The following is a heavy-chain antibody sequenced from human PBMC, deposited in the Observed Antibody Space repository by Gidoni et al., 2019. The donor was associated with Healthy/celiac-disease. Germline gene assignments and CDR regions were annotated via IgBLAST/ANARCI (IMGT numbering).Heavy chain of an antibody. CDR2: FDPEDGET. Sequence: QVQLVQSGAEVKKPGASVKVSCKVSGYTLTELSMHWVRQAPGKGLEWMGGFDPEDGETIYAQKFQGRVTMTEDTSTDTAYMELSSLRSEDTAVYYCATHSSGTAIREYWFDPWGQGTLVTVSS. CDR1: GYTLTELS. D-gene: IGHD6-19*01. J-gene: IGHJ5*02. CDR3: ATHSSGTAIREYWFDP. V-gene: IGHV1-24*01.